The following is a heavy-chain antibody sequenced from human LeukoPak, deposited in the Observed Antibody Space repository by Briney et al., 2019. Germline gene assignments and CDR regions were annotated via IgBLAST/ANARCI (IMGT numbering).Heavy chain of an antibody. D-gene: IGHD6-19*01. CDR1: GLTFSSYV. Sequence: GGSLRLSCVASGLTFSSYVMSWVRQAPGKGLEWVSAISNNGGSTYYADAVKGRFTISRDNSKNSLYLQMNSPRAKDTAVYYCALWARNSSGPTWVDYWGQGTLVTVSS. V-gene: IGHV3-23*01. J-gene: IGHJ4*02. CDR3: ALWARNSSGPTWVDY. CDR2: ISNNGGST.